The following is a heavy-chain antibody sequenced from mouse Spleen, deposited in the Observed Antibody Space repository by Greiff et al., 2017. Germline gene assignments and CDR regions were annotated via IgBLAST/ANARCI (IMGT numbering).Heavy chain of an antibody. V-gene: IGHV1-54*01. CDR3: AKGLRPYYFDY. D-gene: IGHD2-4*01. CDR2: INPGSGGT. CDR1: GYAFTNYL. Sequence: VQVVESGAELVRPGTSVKVSCKASGYAFTNYLIEWVKQRPGQGLEWIGVINPGSGGTNYNEKFKGKATLTADKSSSTAYMQLSSLTSDDSAVYFCAKGLRPYYFDYWGQGTTLTVSS. J-gene: IGHJ2*01.